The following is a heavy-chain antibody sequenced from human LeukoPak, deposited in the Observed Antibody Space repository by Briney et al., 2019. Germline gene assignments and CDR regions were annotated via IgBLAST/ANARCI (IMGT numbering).Heavy chain of an antibody. V-gene: IGHV1-69*04. CDR1: GGTFSSYA. J-gene: IGHJ5*02. CDR3: ARDQTSEERWFDP. CDR2: IIPILGIA. D-gene: IGHD1-26*01. Sequence: APVKVSCKASGGTFSSYAISWVRQAPGQGLEWMGRIIPILGIANYAQKFQGRVTITADKSTSTAYMELSSLRSEDTAVYYCARDQTSEERWFDPWGQGTLVTVSS.